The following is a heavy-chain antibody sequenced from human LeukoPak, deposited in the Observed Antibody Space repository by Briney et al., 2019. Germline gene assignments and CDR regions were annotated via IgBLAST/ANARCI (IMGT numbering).Heavy chain of an antibody. CDR3: AKDYGVAGTPGY. J-gene: IGHJ4*02. D-gene: IGHD6-19*01. Sequence: GGSLRLSCAASGFTFSSYGMHWVRQAPGKGLEWVAFIRYDGSNKYYADSVKGRFTIYRDNSKNTLYLQMNSLTAEDTAVYYCAKDYGVAGTPGYWGQGTLVTVSS. CDR2: IRYDGSNK. V-gene: IGHV3-30*02. CDR1: GFTFSSYG.